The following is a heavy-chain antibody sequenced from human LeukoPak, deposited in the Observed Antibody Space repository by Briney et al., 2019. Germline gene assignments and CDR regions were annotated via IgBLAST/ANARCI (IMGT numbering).Heavy chain of an antibody. CDR1: GFTFSSYG. CDR2: ISYDGSNK. V-gene: IGHV3-30*19. Sequence: PGGSLRLSCAASGFTFSSYGMHWVRQAPGKGLEWVAVISYDGSNKYYADSVKGRFTISRDNSKNTLYLQMNSLRAEDTAVYYCARDTGIAVAGTDYWGQGTLVTVSS. CDR3: ARDTGIAVAGTDY. D-gene: IGHD6-19*01. J-gene: IGHJ4*02.